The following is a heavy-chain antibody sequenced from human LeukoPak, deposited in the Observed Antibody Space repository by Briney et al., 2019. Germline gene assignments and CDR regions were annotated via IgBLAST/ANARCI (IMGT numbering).Heavy chain of an antibody. CDR3: ARDRRWELLHAFDI. J-gene: IGHJ3*02. D-gene: IGHD1-26*01. CDR2: IHYSENT. Sequence: SETLSLTCTVSGASISSYHWSWIRQPPGKGLEWIAYIHYSENTNYNPSLKSRVTISVDTSKNQFSLKLSSVTAADTAVYYCARDRRWELLHAFDIWGQGTMVTVSS. V-gene: IGHV4-59*01. CDR1: GASISSYH.